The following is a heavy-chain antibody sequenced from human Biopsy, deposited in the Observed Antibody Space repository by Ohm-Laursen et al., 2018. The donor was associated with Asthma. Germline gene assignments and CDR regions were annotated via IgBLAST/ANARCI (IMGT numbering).Heavy chain of an antibody. Sequence: GTLSLTCTVSGVSIRSYYWTWIRQPPGKGLEWIGNIHYSGSTYSNPSLKSRVTISVDASKKQISLRLSSVIAADTAVYYCAGFCSGGNCPDHWGQGALVTVSS. D-gene: IGHD2-15*01. J-gene: IGHJ4*02. CDR1: GVSIRSYY. CDR3: AGFCSGGNCPDH. V-gene: IGHV4-59*01. CDR2: IHYSGST.